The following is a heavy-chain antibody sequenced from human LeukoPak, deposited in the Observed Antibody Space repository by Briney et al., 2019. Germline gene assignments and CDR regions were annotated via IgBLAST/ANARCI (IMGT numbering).Heavy chain of an antibody. CDR3: ARGHNWNPDY. J-gene: IGHJ4*02. CDR2: IYYSGST. V-gene: IGHV4-59*01. Sequence: SETLSLTCTVSGGSISSYYWSWIRQPPGKGLEWIGYIYYSGSTNYNPSLKSRVTISVDTSKNQFSLKLSSVTAADTAVYYCARGHNWNPDYWGQGTLVTVSS. CDR1: GGSISSYY. D-gene: IGHD1-20*01.